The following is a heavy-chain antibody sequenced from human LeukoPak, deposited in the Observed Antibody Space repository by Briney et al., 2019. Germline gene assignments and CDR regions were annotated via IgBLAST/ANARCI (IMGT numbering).Heavy chain of an antibody. CDR1: GYTFTSYY. CDR2: INPSGGST. Sequence: ASVKVSCKASGYTFTSYYMHWVRQAPGQGLEWMGIINPSGGSTSYAQKFQGRVTMTRDTSTSTVYMELSSLRSEDTAVYYCARAGDSTSSEDLHFDYWGQGTLVTVSS. J-gene: IGHJ4*02. D-gene: IGHD2-21*01. V-gene: IGHV1-46*01. CDR3: ARAGDSTSSEDLHFDY.